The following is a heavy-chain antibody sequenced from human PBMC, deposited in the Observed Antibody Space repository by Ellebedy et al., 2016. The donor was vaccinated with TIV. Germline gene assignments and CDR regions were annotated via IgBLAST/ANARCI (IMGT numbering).Heavy chain of an antibody. CDR3: ASRGVAVQGADY. D-gene: IGHD3-10*01. V-gene: IGHV3-74*01. Sequence: GESLKISCAASGFTFSSYWMHWVRQAPGKGLVWVSLINSDWSRTTYADSVKGRFTISRDNAKNTLYLQMNSLSAEDTAVYYCASRGVAVQGADYWGQGTLVTVSS. J-gene: IGHJ4*02. CDR1: GFTFSSYW. CDR2: INSDWSRT.